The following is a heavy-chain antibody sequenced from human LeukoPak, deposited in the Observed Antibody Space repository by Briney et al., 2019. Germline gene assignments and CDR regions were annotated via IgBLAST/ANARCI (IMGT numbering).Heavy chain of an antibody. V-gene: IGHV3-33*08. Sequence: PGGSLRLSCAASGFTFNRYWVHWVRQAPGKGLEWVAVIWYDGGNKYYADSVKGRFTISRDNSKNTLYLQMNSLRAEDTAVYYCVRAPPGTGWLIDHWGQGTLVAVSS. CDR1: GFTFNRYW. D-gene: IGHD6-19*01. J-gene: IGHJ4*02. CDR2: IWYDGGNK. CDR3: VRAPPGTGWLIDH.